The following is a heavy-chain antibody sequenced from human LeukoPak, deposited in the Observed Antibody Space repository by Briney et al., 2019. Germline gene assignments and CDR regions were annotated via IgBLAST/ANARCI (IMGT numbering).Heavy chain of an antibody. Sequence: PGGSLRLSCAASGFTFSSYDMNWVRQAPGKGPEWVSGIITSDGRTFYADSVKGRFTISRDNSKNTLYLQMNSLRAEDTAVYYCAKDQGYWFFDLWGRGTLVTVSS. CDR3: AKDQGYWFFDL. CDR1: GFTFSSYD. J-gene: IGHJ2*01. V-gene: IGHV3-23*01. CDR2: IITSDGRT.